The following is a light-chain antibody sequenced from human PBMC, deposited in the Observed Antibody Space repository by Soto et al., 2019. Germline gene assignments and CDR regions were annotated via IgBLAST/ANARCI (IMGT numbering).Light chain of an antibody. CDR3: QQYKTWPRT. CDR1: QSVTKN. V-gene: IGKV3-15*01. J-gene: IGKJ2*01. CDR2: GAS. Sequence: EIVMTQSPATLSVSPGEGATLSCRASQSVTKNLAWYQQNPGQAPRLLIYGASTRDTRIPARFSGSGSGTEFTLTISRLQSEDFAVYYCQQYKTWPRTFGQGTKLEIK.